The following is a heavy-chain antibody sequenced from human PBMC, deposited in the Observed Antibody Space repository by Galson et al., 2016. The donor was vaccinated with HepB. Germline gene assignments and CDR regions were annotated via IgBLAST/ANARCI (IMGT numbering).Heavy chain of an antibody. V-gene: IGHV1-46*03. Sequence: SVKVSCKASGYTFANYYIHWVRQAPGQGLEWMRIVDPSGGSTSYAEKFQDKVTMTRDTSTNTVYMDLNSLTSADTAVYYCARVAGSYHYFDYWGQGTLITVSS. CDR3: ARVAGSYHYFDY. CDR2: VDPSGGST. D-gene: IGHD3-10*01. CDR1: GYTFANYY. J-gene: IGHJ4*02.